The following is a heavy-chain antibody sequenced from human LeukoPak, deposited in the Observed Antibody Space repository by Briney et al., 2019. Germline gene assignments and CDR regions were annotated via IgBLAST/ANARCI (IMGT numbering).Heavy chain of an antibody. Sequence: KPSETLSLTCAVYGGSFSGYYWSWIRQPPGKGLEWIGEINHSGSTNYNPSLKSRVTISVDTSKNRFSLKLSSVTAADTAVYYCARRSIAARRYFDYWGQGTLVTVSS. D-gene: IGHD6-6*01. CDR3: ARRSIAARRYFDY. CDR2: INHSGST. J-gene: IGHJ4*02. CDR1: GGSFSGYY. V-gene: IGHV4-34*01.